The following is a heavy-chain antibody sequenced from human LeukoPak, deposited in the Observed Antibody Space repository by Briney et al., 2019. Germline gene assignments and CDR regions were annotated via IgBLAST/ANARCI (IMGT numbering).Heavy chain of an antibody. CDR2: IYHSGST. Sequence: SQTLSLTCAVSGGSISSAGYSWSWIRQPPGKGLEWIGYIYHSGSTYYNSSLKSRVTISVDRSKNQFSLKLTSVTAADTAVYYCARLGRYDYFIDYWGQGTLVTVSS. CDR3: ARLGRYDYFIDY. CDR1: GGSISSAGYS. J-gene: IGHJ4*02. V-gene: IGHV4-30-2*01. D-gene: IGHD3-16*01.